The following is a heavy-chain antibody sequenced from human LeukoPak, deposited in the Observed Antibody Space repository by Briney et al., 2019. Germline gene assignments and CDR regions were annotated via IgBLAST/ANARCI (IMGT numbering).Heavy chain of an antibody. CDR2: INHSGST. J-gene: IGHJ6*03. Sequence: PSETLSLTCAVYGGSFSDYYWSWIRQPPGKRLEWIGEINHSGSTNYNPSLKSRVTISVDTSKNQFSLKLSSVTAADTAVYYCARAVVGATTVDYYYYYYMDVWGKGTTVTVSS. D-gene: IGHD1-26*01. CDR1: GGSFSDYY. CDR3: ARAVVGATTVDYYYYYYMDV. V-gene: IGHV4-34*01.